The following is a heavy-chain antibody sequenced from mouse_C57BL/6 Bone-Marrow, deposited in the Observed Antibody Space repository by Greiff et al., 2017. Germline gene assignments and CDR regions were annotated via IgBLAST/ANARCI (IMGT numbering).Heavy chain of an antibody. Sequence: DVHLVESGPGLVKPSQSLSLTCSVTGYSITSGYYWNWIRQFPGNKLEWMGYISYDGSNNYNPSLKNRISITRDTSKNQFFLKLNSVTTEDTATYYCARDHYGSAMDYWGQGTSVTVSS. CDR2: ISYDGSN. V-gene: IGHV3-6*01. D-gene: IGHD1-1*01. CDR3: ARDHYGSAMDY. CDR1: GYSITSGYY. J-gene: IGHJ4*01.